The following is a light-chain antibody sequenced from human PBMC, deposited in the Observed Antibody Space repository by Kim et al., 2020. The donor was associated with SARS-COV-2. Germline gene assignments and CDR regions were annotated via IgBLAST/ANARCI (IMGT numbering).Light chain of an antibody. CDR1: QSISNK. Sequence: EVVMTQSPATLSVSPGERATLSCRASQSISNKLAWYQHKPGQAPRLLIYGAATRATDIPARFSGSGSGTEFTLTISSLQSEDFAVYYWQQYNYWPIYSFGKGTKLEI. V-gene: IGKV3-15*01. J-gene: IGKJ2*03. CDR3: QQYNYWPIYS. CDR2: GAA.